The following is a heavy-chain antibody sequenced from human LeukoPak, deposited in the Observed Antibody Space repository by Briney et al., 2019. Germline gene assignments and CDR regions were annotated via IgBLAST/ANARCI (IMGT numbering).Heavy chain of an antibody. CDR3: AAVSIAAAGTHPGWYFDL. V-gene: IGHV1-69*05. CDR1: GGTFSNYV. Sequence: SVKVSCKASGGTFSNYVINWVRQAPGQGLEWMGGIIPIFATADYAQKFQERVTITRDMSTSTAYMELSSLRSEDTAVYYCAAVSIAAAGTHPGWYFDLWGRGTLVTVSS. D-gene: IGHD6-13*01. J-gene: IGHJ2*01. CDR2: IIPIFATA.